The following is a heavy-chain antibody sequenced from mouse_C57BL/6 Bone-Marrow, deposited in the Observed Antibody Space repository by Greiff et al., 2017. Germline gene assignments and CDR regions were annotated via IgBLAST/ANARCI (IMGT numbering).Heavy chain of an antibody. CDR3: GRRDYFDY. V-gene: IGHV1-4*01. J-gene: IGHJ2*01. CDR2: INPSSGYT. Sequence: QVQLKESGAELARPGASVKMSCKASGYTFTSYTMHWVKQRPGQGLEWIGYINPSSGYTKYNQKFKDKATLTADKSSSTAYMQLRSLTSEDSAVYYCGRRDYFDYWGQGTTLTVSS. CDR1: GYTFTSYT.